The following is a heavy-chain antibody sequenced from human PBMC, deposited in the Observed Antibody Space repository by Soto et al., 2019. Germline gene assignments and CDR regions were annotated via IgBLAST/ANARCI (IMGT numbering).Heavy chain of an antibody. V-gene: IGHV3-13*01. Sequence: GGSLRLSCAASGFTFSSYDMHWVRQATGKGLEWVSAIGTAGDTYYPGSVKGRFTISRENAKNSLYLQMNSLRAGDTAVYYCARGGQPGSYYYYGMVVWGQGTTVTVSS. CDR1: GFTFSSYD. D-gene: IGHD3-16*01. J-gene: IGHJ6*02. CDR3: ARGGQPGSYYYYGMVV. CDR2: IGTAGDT.